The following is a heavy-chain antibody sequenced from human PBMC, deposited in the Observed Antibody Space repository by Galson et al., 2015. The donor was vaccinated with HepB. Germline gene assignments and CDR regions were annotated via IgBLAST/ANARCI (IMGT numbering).Heavy chain of an antibody. V-gene: IGHV1-2*04. Sequence: SVKVSCKASGYTFTGYYMHWVRQATGQGLEWMGWINPNSGGTNYAQKFQGWVTMTRDTSISTAYMELSRLRSDDTAVYYCARGEDIVVVPAARTGDYYYYGMDVWGQGTTVTVSS. J-gene: IGHJ6*02. CDR3: ARGEDIVVVPAARTGDYYYYGMDV. CDR2: INPNSGGT. D-gene: IGHD2-2*01. CDR1: GYTFTGYY.